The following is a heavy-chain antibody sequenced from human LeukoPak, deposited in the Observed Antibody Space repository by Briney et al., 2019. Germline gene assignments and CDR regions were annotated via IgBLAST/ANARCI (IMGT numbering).Heavy chain of an antibody. V-gene: IGHV3-48*03. D-gene: IGHD1-26*01. J-gene: IGHJ3*02. Sequence: QPGGSLRLSCAASGFTFSSYEMNWVRQAPGKGLDWVSYISSSGSTIYYADSVKGRFTISRDNAKNSLYLQMNSLRAEDTAVYYCARAPYSGSRASIWGQGTMVTVSS. CDR3: ARAPYSGSRASI. CDR1: GFTFSSYE. CDR2: ISSSGSTI.